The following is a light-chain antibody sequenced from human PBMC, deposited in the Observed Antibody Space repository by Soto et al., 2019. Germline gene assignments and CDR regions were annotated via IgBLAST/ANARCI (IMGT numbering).Light chain of an antibody. Sequence: DIQVTQSPSSLSASVGDRVTITCRSSRNISLYFNWYQQNPGQAPKLLIYAASSLLSGVPSRFSGSGSGTDFTLPISSLQPEDLATYFCQQTYNSPYTFGQGTTV. CDR3: QQTYNSPYT. V-gene: IGKV1-39*01. CDR2: AAS. J-gene: IGKJ2*01. CDR1: RNISLY.